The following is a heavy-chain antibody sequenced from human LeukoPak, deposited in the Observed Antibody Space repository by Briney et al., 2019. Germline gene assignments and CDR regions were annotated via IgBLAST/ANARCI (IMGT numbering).Heavy chain of an antibody. CDR2: IYHSGST. D-gene: IGHD1-26*01. J-gene: IGHJ6*03. V-gene: IGHV4-39*07. CDR1: GGSISSATYY. CDR3: ARGRVGYYYYYYMDV. Sequence: PSETLSLTCTVSGGSISSATYYWGWIRQPPGKGLEWIGSIYHSGSTYYNPSLKSRVTISVDTSKNQFSLKLSSVTAADTAVYYCARGRVGYYYYYYMDVWGKGTTVTVSS.